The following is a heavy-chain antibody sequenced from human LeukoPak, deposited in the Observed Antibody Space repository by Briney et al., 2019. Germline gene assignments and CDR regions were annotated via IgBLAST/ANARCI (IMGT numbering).Heavy chain of an antibody. V-gene: IGHV3-7*01. CDR2: IKHDGSEK. D-gene: IGHD3-10*01. Sequence: PGGSLRLSCAASGFTFSRYWMSWVRQAPGKGLEWVANIKHDGSEKYYVDSMKGRFTISRDNAKKSLYLQMNSLRAEDTAVYYCARGGESYHGSGSHDYWGQGTLVTVSS. CDR3: ARGGESYHGSGSHDY. CDR1: GFTFSRYW. J-gene: IGHJ4*02.